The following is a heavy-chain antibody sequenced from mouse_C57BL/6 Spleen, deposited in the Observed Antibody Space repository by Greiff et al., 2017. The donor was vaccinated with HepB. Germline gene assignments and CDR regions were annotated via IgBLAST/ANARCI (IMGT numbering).Heavy chain of an antibody. CDR2: INPSNGGT. Sequence: QVQLQQPGTELVKPGASVKLSCKASGYTFTSYWMHWVKQRPGQGLEWIGNINPSNGGTNYNEKFKSKATLTVDKSSSTAYMQLSSLTSEDSAVYYCARSPLYYYGSSYVYFDVWGTGTTVTGSS. CDR1: GYTFTSYW. V-gene: IGHV1-53*01. J-gene: IGHJ1*03. D-gene: IGHD1-1*01. CDR3: ARSPLYYYGSSYVYFDV.